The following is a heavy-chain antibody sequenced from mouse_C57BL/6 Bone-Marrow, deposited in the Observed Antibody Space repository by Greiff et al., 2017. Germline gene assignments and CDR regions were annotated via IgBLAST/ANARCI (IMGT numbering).Heavy chain of an antibody. CDR1: GFTFSSYG. J-gene: IGHJ2*01. Sequence: DVMLVESGGDLVKPGGSLKLSCAASGFTFSSYGMSWVRQTPDKRLEWVATISSGGSYTYYPDSVKGRFTISRDNAKNTLYLQMSSLKSEDTAMYYCARLTTVPDYWGQGTTLTVSS. D-gene: IGHD1-1*01. CDR2: ISSGGSYT. V-gene: IGHV5-6*02. CDR3: ARLTTVPDY.